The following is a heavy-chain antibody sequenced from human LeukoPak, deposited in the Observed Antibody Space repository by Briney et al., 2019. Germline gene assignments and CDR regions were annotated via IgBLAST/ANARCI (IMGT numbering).Heavy chain of an antibody. CDR3: AHSGFCTAGSCYSFFDY. Sequence: SGPTLVKPTQTLTLTCTFSGLSFNASGVGVGWIRQPPGKALEWLALIYWDDDKRYSPSLKSRLIITKDTSKNQVVLKMTNIDLVDTATYYCAHSGFCTAGSCYSFFDYWGQGALVTVSS. J-gene: IGHJ4*02. V-gene: IGHV2-5*02. D-gene: IGHD2-15*01. CDR2: IYWDDDK. CDR1: GLSFNASGVG.